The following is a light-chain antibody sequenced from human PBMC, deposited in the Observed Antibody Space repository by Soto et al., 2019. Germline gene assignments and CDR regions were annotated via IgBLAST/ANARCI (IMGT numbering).Light chain of an antibody. CDR2: GAS. CDR3: QQYNNWPPWT. V-gene: IGKV3-15*01. J-gene: IGKJ1*01. CDR1: QSVSSN. Sequence: DIVMTQSPATLYVSPGERATLSCRASQSVSSNLAWYQQKPGQAPRLLIYGASTMATGIPARFSGSESGTEFTLTISSLQSEDFAVYYCQQYNNWPPWTFGQGTKVDNK.